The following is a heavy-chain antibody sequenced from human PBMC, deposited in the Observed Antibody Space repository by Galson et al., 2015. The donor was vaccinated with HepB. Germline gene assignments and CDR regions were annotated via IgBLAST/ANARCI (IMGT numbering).Heavy chain of an antibody. Sequence: SVQVSCKASGYTFTSYGISWVRQAPGQGLEWMGWISAYNGNTNYAHKLQGRVTMTTDTSTSTADMELRSLRSDDTAVYYCARVLPAEDYYYGMDVWGQGTTVTVS. CDR3: ARVLPAEDYYYGMDV. J-gene: IGHJ6*02. D-gene: IGHD2-15*01. CDR1: GYTFTSYG. V-gene: IGHV1-18*04. CDR2: ISAYNGNT.